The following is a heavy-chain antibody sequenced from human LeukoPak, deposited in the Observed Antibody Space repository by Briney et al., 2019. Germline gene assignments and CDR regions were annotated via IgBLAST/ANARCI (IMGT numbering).Heavy chain of an antibody. V-gene: IGHV5-51*01. Sequence: EESLKISCKGSGYSFTSYWIGWVRQMPGKGLEWMGIIYPGDSDTRYSPSFQGQVTISADRSISTAYLQWSSLKASDTAMYYCARRSSTVTPVVDVWGQGTTVTVSS. D-gene: IGHD4-17*01. CDR2: IYPGDSDT. CDR1: GYSFTSYW. J-gene: IGHJ6*02. CDR3: ARRSSTVTPVVDV.